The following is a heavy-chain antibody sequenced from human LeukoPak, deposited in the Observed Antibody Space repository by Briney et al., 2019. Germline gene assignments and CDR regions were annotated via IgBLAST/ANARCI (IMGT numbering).Heavy chain of an antibody. J-gene: IGHJ4*02. V-gene: IGHV3-66*01. CDR1: GFTVSSNY. D-gene: IGHD3-10*01. Sequence: GGSLRLSCAASGFTVSSNYMSWVRQAPGKGLEWVSVIYGGGSTYYADSVKGRFTISRDNSKNTLYLQMNSLRAEDTAVYYCARDRRITMVRGVYFDWGQGTLVTVSS. CDR3: ARDRRITMVRGVYFD. CDR2: IYGGGST.